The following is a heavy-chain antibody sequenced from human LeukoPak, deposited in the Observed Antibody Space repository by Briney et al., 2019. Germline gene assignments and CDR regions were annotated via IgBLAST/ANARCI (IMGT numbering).Heavy chain of an antibody. CDR1: GFTFSSYS. CDR3: ARVYYDSSGYYQLDY. Sequence: GGSLRLSCAASGFTFSSYSMNWVRQAPGKGLEWVSSISSSSSYIYYADSVKGRFTISRDNAKNSLYLQMNSLRAEDTAAYYCARVYYDSSGYYQLDYWGQGTLITVSS. V-gene: IGHV3-21*01. D-gene: IGHD3-22*01. CDR2: ISSSSSYI. J-gene: IGHJ4*02.